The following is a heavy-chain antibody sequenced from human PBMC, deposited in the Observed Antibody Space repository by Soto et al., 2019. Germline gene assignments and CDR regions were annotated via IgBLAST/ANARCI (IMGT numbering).Heavy chain of an antibody. V-gene: IGHV4-39*01. J-gene: IGHJ1*01. CDR3: ARHTPASALSDH. Sequence: QLQLQESGPGLVKPSETLSLTCTVSGGSISSSSYYWGWIRQPPGKGLEWIGSIYYSGSTYYNPSLKRRVTISVDTYKNQFSLKLSSVTAAATAVYDCARHTPASALSDHWGQGSLVTFSS. D-gene: IGHD2-15*01. CDR2: IYYSGST. CDR1: GGSISSSSYY.